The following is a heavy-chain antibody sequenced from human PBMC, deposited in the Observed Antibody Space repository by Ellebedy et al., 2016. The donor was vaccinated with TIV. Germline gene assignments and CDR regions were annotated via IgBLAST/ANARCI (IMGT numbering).Heavy chain of an antibody. CDR1: GYTFTSYD. CDR2: MSPNNGNT. V-gene: IGHV1-8*01. D-gene: IGHD3-16*01. J-gene: IGHJ4*02. Sequence: AASVKVSCKASGYTFTSYDINWVRQATGQGPEWMGRMSPNNGNTGYAQKFQGRVTMTRDTSIRTAYMELNSLRPDDTAVYYCGRGVDRGIDYWGQGTLVTVSS. CDR3: GRGVDRGIDY.